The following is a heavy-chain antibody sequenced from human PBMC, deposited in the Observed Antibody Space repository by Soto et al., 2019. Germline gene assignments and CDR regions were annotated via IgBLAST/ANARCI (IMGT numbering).Heavy chain of an antibody. D-gene: IGHD6-6*01. J-gene: IGHJ6*02. Sequence: HPGGSLRLSCAVSGFTFSNYAMTWVRQAPGKGLEWVSAISGSGGSTYYADSVKGRFTISRDNSKNTLYLQMNSLRAEDTAAYYCAKAPFEYSSSSPYYYGMDVWGQGTTVTVSS. CDR2: ISGSGGST. CDR3: AKAPFEYSSSSPYYYGMDV. CDR1: GFTFSNYA. V-gene: IGHV3-23*01.